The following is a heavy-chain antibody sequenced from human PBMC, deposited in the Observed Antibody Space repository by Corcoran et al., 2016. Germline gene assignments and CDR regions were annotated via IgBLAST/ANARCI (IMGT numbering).Heavy chain of an antibody. CDR1: GFTFSTYW. J-gene: IGHJ4*02. CDR2: VNQDGGEK. CDR3: AMGSNGRNVGFFDH. D-gene: IGHD2-8*01. V-gene: IGHV3-7*01. Sequence: EVQLVESGGDLVKPGGSLRLSCAVSGFTFSTYWMTWVRQAPGKGLEWVANVNQDGGEKHYVDSVKDRFTISRDKAKNSLYLQMNSLRAEDTAVYYCAMGSNGRNVGFFDHWGQGTLVTVSS.